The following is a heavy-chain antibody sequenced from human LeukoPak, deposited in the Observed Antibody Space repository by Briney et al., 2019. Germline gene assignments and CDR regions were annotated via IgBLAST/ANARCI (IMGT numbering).Heavy chain of an antibody. CDR3: ATEYCGGDCYFDY. J-gene: IGHJ4*02. Sequence: QAPXKXLEWVAVISYDGSNKYYADSVKGRFTISRDNSKNTLYLQMNSLRAEDTAVYYCATEYCGGDCYFDYWGQGTLVTVSS. D-gene: IGHD2-21*02. V-gene: IGHV3-30*03. CDR2: ISYDGSNK.